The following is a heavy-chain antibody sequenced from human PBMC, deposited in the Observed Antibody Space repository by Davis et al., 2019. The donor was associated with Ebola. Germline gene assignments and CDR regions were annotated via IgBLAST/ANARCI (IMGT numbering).Heavy chain of an antibody. CDR2: ISWNSGSI. J-gene: IGHJ4*02. V-gene: IGHV3-9*01. D-gene: IGHD2-15*01. CDR1: GFTFDDYA. Sequence: SLKISCAASGFTFDDYAMHWVRQAPGKGLEWVSGISWNSGSIGYADSVKGRFTISRDNSKNSLYLQMNSLRAEDTAVYYCARAGGTYCSGGSCPWDYWGQGTLVTVSS. CDR3: ARAGGTYCSGGSCPWDY.